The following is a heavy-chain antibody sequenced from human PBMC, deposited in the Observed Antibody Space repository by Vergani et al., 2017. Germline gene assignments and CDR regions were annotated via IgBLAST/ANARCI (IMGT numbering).Heavy chain of an antibody. CDR1: GYTFTSYD. D-gene: IGHD3-3*01. J-gene: IGHJ6*02. CDR2: MNPNSGNT. CDR3: ARGAYYYFWMYYYYGMDV. Sequence: QVQLVQSGAEVKKPGASVKVSCKASGYTFTSYDINWVRQATGQGLEWMGWMNPNSGNTGYAQKFQGRVTMTRNTSISTAYMELSSLRSEDTAVYYCARGAYYYFWMYYYYGMDVWGQGTTVTVSS. V-gene: IGHV1-8*01.